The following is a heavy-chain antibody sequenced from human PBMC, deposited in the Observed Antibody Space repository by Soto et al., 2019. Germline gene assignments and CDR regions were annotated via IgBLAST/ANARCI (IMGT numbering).Heavy chain of an antibody. D-gene: IGHD3-3*01. J-gene: IGHJ6*02. CDR2: INPNSGGT. CDR1: GYTFTGYY. CDR3: ARDRITIFGVVPQADGMDV. V-gene: IGHV1-2*04. Sequence: GASVNVSCKASGYTFTGYYMHWVRQAPGQGPEWMGWINPNSGGTNYAQKFQGWVTMTRDTSISTAYMELSRLRSDDTAVYYCARDRITIFGVVPQADGMDVWGQGTTVTVSS.